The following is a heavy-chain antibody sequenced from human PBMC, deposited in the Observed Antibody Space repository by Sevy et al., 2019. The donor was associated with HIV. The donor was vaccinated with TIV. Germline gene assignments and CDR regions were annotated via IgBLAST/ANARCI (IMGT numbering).Heavy chain of an antibody. CDR3: AGENAWGRGYS. CDR1: GVSITSLY. V-gene: IGHV4-59*08. D-gene: IGHD1-26*01. CDR2: IYYNGHI. J-gene: IGHJ4*02. Sequence: SETLSLTCTVSGVSITSLYWNWIRQPPGKGLEWMANIYYNGHINYNPSLKRRVTLSLDTSKNQFSLRLSSVTAADTAMYYCAGENAWGRGYSWGQGTLVTVSS.